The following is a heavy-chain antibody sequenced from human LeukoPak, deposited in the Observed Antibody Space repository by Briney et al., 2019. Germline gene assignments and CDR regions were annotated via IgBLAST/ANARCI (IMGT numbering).Heavy chain of an antibody. CDR3: ARVFGNTILGARPYDY. V-gene: IGHV1-69*04. Sequence: ASVKVSCKASGGTFSSYAISWVRQAPGQGLEWMGRIIPILGIANYAQKFQGRVTITADKSTSTAYMELRSLRSDDTAVYYCARVFGNTILGARPYDYWGQGTLVTVSS. CDR2: IIPILGIA. D-gene: IGHD3-9*01. J-gene: IGHJ4*02. CDR1: GGTFSSYA.